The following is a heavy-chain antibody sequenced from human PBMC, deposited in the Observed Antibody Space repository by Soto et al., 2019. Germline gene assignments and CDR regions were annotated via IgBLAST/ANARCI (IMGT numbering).Heavy chain of an antibody. CDR3: AREGSYGSDAFDI. CDR2: ISSSSSYT. V-gene: IGHV3-11*05. CDR1: GFTFSDYY. D-gene: IGHD5-18*01. Sequence: QVQLVESGGGLVKPGGSLRLSCAASGFTFSDYYMSWIRQAPGKGLEWVSYISSSSSYTNYADSVKGRFIISRDNAKNSLYLQMNSLRAEDTAVYYCAREGSYGSDAFDIWGQGTMVTVSS. J-gene: IGHJ3*02.